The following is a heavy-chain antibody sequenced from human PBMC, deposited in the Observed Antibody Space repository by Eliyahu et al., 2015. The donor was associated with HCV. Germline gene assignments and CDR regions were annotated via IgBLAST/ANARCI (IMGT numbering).Heavy chain of an antibody. CDR3: ARSPNYDILTGYSGAFDI. V-gene: IGHV1-3*01. CDR2: INAANGDT. D-gene: IGHD3-9*01. Sequence: QVQLVQSGAEVKKPGASVKVSCKASGYTFTTYAMHWVRQAPGQRLEWMGWINAANGDTKYSQKFQGRVTITRDTSASTGYMELSSLRSEDTAVYYCARSPNYDILTGYSGAFDIWGQGTMVTVSS. J-gene: IGHJ3*02. CDR1: GYTFTTYA.